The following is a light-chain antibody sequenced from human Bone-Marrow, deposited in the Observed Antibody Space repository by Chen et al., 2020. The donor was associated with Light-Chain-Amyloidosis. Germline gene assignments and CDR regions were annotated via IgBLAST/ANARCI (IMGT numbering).Light chain of an antibody. V-gene: IGLV3-25*03. J-gene: IGLJ2*01. Sequence: SYELTQPPSVSVSPGQPARITCSGDDLPTKYAYWYQQKPGQAPVLVIHRDTERPSGITELFSGSSSGTTATLTIRGVQAEDEADYHCQSADSSGTSEVIFGGGTKLTVL. CDR2: RDT. CDR1: DLPTKY. CDR3: QSADSSGTSEVI.